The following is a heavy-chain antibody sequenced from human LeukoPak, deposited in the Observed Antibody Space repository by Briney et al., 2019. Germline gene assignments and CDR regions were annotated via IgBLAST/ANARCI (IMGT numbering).Heavy chain of an antibody. V-gene: IGHV1-18*01. D-gene: IGHD3-10*01. CDR3: ARVGYMVRGVMRTDALDF. CDR1: GYTFTSYS. Sequence: RASVKVSCKASGYTFTSYSISWVRQAPGQGLEWMGWISAYNGNTNYAQKLQGRVTITTATSTSTAYMELRSLRSDDTAVYYRARVGYMVRGVMRTDALDFWVQGTMVTVRS. CDR2: ISAYNGNT. J-gene: IGHJ3*01.